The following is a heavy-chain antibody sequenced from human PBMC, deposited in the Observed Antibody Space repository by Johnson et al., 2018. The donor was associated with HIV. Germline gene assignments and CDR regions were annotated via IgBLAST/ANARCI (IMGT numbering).Heavy chain of an antibody. CDR3: ARDVRYNWNYEAAFEI. Sequence: QVLLVESGGGLVKPGGSLRLSCAASGFTFSDYYMSWIRQAPGKGLEWVSYISSSGSTIYYADSVKCRFTISRDNAKNSLYLQMNSLRAEDTAVYYCARDVRYNWNYEAAFEIWGQGTMVTVSS. J-gene: IGHJ3*02. CDR1: GFTFSDYY. D-gene: IGHD1-7*01. CDR2: ISSSGSTI. V-gene: IGHV3-11*04.